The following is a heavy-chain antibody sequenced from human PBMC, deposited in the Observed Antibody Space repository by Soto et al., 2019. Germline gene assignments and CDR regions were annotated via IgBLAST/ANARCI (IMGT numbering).Heavy chain of an antibody. D-gene: IGHD3-22*01. J-gene: IGHJ4*02. CDR3: ARVGYYDSSGYPQAFGY. Sequence: QVQLVQSGAEVKKPGSSVKVSCKASGGTFSSYAISWVRQAPGQGLEWMGGIIPIFGTANYAQKFQGRVTITADESTSTAYMELSSLRSEDTAVYYCARVGYYDSSGYPQAFGYWGQGTLVTVSS. CDR1: GGTFSSYA. V-gene: IGHV1-69*01. CDR2: IIPIFGTA.